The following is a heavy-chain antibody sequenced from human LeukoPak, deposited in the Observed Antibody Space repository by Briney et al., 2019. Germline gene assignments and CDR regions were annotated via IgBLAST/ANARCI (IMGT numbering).Heavy chain of an antibody. V-gene: IGHV1-69*05. CDR1: GGTFSSYA. CDR3: AREPRQNYYDSSGYYLVY. J-gene: IGHJ4*02. CDR2: IIPIFGTA. Sequence: SVKVSCKASGGTFSSYAISWVRQAPGQGLEWMGRIIPIFGTANYAQKFQGRVTITTDESTSTAYMELSSLRSEDTAVYYCAREPRQNYYDSSGYYLVYWGQGTLVTVSS. D-gene: IGHD3-22*01.